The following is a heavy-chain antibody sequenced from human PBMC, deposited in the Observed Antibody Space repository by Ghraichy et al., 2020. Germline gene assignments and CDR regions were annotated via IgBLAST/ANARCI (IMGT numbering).Heavy chain of an antibody. V-gene: IGHV1-69*05. CDR3: ARDRGGAGRFDY. CDR2: IIPKFGTT. D-gene: IGHD3-10*01. CDR1: GDTFGNYI. Sequence: SVKVSCKDSGDTFGNYIISWVRQAPGQGLEWMGGIIPKFGTTNYAQSFQGRVAITTDASTTTTYMELRSLRNEDTATFYCARDRGGAGRFDYWGQGTPVTVS. J-gene: IGHJ4*02.